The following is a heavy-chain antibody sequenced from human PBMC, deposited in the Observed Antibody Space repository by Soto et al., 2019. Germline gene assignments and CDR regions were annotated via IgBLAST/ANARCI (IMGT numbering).Heavy chain of an antibody. CDR3: AKGPSLGYCSSTSCSDPPLYYFDY. V-gene: IGHV3-23*01. CDR2: ISGSGGST. J-gene: IGHJ4*02. CDR1: GFTFSSYA. Sequence: GGSLRLSCAASGFTFSSYAMSWVRQAPGKGLEWVSAISGSGGSTYYADSVKGRFIISRDNSKNTLYLQMNSLRAEDTAVYYCAKGPSLGYCSSTSCSDPPLYYFDYWGQGTLVTVSS. D-gene: IGHD2-2*01.